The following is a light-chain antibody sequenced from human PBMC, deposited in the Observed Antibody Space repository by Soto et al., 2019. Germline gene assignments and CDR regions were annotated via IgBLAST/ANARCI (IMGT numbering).Light chain of an antibody. CDR2: KAS. Sequence: DIQMTQSPSTLSASVGDRVTITCRASQSISTWLAWYQQKPGKAPKLLIYKASSIDSGVPSRFSGSVSGTEFTLNISSLQPDDFATYYCKQYNTYPLTFGGGTTVEIK. CDR1: QSISTW. J-gene: IGKJ4*01. CDR3: KQYNTYPLT. V-gene: IGKV1-5*03.